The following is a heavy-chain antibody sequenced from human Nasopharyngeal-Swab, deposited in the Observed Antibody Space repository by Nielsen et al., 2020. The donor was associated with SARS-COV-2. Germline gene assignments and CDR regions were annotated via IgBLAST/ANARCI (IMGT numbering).Heavy chain of an antibody. Sequence: SLKISCAASGFTFSDYGMHWVRQAPGKGLEWVTVMSYDGSNKQYADSVKGRFTISRDNSKNTLYLQMNVLRHEDTGVYYCAKDNDEEYTFGHWGQGTLVTVSS. CDR1: GFTFSDYG. CDR3: AKDNDEEYTFGH. D-gene: IGHD5-18*01. V-gene: IGHV3-30*18. CDR2: MSYDGSNK. J-gene: IGHJ4*02.